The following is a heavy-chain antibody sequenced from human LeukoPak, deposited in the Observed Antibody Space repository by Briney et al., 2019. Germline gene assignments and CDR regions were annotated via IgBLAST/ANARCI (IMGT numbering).Heavy chain of an antibody. D-gene: IGHD3-10*01. CDR1: GFTFSSYA. Sequence: PGGSLRLSCAASGFTFSSYAMSWVRQSPGKGLEWVSVISGGGGSTYYADSVKGRFTISRDNSKNRLYLQMNSLRAEDTAVYYCAKRPRGNYLDPFDYWGQGTLVTVSS. V-gene: IGHV3-23*01. CDR3: AKRPRGNYLDPFDY. CDR2: ISGGGGST. J-gene: IGHJ4*02.